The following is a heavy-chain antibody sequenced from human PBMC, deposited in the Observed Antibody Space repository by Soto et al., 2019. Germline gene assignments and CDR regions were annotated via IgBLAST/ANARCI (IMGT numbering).Heavy chain of an antibody. J-gene: IGHJ5*02. V-gene: IGHV3-30-3*01. D-gene: IGHD1-26*01. Sequence: QVQLVESGGGVVQPGRSLRLSCAASGFTFSSYAMHWVRQAPGKGLEWVAVISYDGSNKYYADSVKGRFTISRDNSKNTLYLQMNSLKAEDTAVYYVARGGNLRENCFDPWGQGTLVTVSS. CDR2: ISYDGSNK. CDR1: GFTFSSYA. CDR3: ARGGNLRENCFDP.